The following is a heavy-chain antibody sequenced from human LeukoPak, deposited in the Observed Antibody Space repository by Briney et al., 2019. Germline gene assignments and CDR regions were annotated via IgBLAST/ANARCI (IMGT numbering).Heavy chain of an antibody. J-gene: IGHJ6*02. CDR1: GFTFSSYS. CDR2: ISSSSSYI. Sequence: GGSLRLSCAASGFTFSSYSMNWVRQAPGKGLEWVSSISSSSSYIYYADSVKGRFTISRDNAKNSLYLQMNSLRAEDTAVYYCARVMREVNRIAAAGMGCGMDVWGQGTTVTVSS. D-gene: IGHD6-13*01. V-gene: IGHV3-21*01. CDR3: ARVMREVNRIAAAGMGCGMDV.